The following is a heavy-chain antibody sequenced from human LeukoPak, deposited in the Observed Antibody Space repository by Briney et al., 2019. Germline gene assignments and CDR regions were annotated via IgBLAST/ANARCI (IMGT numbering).Heavy chain of an antibody. CDR3: ARGATYDSSGYYIYYYGMDV. CDR1: GGSFSGYY. J-gene: IGHJ6*02. D-gene: IGHD3-22*01. Sequence: KPSETLSLTCAVYGGSFSGYYWSWIRQPPGKGLEWIGEINHSGSTNYNPSLKSRVTISVDTSKNQFSLKLSSVTAADTAVYYCARGATYDSSGYYIYYYGMDVWGQGTTVTVSS. CDR2: INHSGST. V-gene: IGHV4-34*01.